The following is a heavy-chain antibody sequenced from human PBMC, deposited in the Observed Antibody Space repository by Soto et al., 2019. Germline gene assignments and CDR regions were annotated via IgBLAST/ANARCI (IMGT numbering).Heavy chain of an antibody. CDR2: IYYSGST. J-gene: IGHJ3*02. V-gene: IGHV4-59*01. CDR3: ARDLRGYDFWSGHGAFDI. D-gene: IGHD3-3*01. CDR1: VGSISSYY. Sequence: SETLSLTCTVSVGSISSYYWSWIRQPPGKGLEWIGYIYYSGSTNYNPSLKSRVTISVDTSKNQFSLKLSSVTAADTAVYYCARDLRGYDFWSGHGAFDIWGQGTMVTVSS.